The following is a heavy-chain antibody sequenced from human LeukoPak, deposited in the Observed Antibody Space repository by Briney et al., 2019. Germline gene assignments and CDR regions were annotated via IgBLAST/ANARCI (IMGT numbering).Heavy chain of an antibody. Sequence: ASVKVSCKASGYTFTSYYMHWVRQAPGQGLEWVGIINPSGGSTSYAQKFQGRVTMTRDTSTSTVYMELSSLRSEDTAVYYCPRDSMDLSYDPTYYFDYWGQGTLVTVSS. CDR2: INPSGGST. D-gene: IGHD5-12*01. V-gene: IGHV1-46*01. J-gene: IGHJ4*02. CDR3: PRDSMDLSYDPTYYFDY. CDR1: GYTFTSYY.